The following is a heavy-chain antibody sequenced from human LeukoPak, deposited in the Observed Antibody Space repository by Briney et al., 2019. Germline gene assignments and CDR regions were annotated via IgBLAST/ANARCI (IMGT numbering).Heavy chain of an antibody. V-gene: IGHV4-4*07. Sequence: TSETLSLTCTVSGGSISSYYWSWIRQPAGKGLEWIGRIYTSGSTNYNPSLKSRVTMSVDTSKNQFSLKLSSVTAADTAVYYCARVSTVAGYYYYGMDVWGQGTTVTVSS. CDR3: ARVSTVAGYYYYGMDV. D-gene: IGHD6-19*01. J-gene: IGHJ6*02. CDR2: IYTSGST. CDR1: GGSISSYY.